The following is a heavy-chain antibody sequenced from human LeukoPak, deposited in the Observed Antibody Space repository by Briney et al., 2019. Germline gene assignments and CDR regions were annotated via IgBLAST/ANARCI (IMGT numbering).Heavy chain of an antibody. D-gene: IGHD6-13*01. CDR3: ARDSYSSSWHFDY. J-gene: IGHJ4*02. CDR2: IYHSGST. V-gene: IGHV4-38-2*02. CDR1: GYSISSGYY. Sequence: PSETLSLTRAVSGYSISSGYYWGWIRQPPGKGLEWIGSIYHSGSTYYNPSLKSRVTISVDTSKNQFSLKLSSVTAADTAVYYCARDSYSSSWHFDYWGQGTLVTVSS.